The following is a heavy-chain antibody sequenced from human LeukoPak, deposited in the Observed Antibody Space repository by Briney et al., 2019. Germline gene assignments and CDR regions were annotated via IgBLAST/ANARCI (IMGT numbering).Heavy chain of an antibody. CDR3: ARVMITFGGVIANDAFDI. CDR1: GGTFSSYA. D-gene: IGHD3-16*02. J-gene: IGHJ3*02. CDR2: IIPIFGTA. Sequence: ASVEVSCKASGGTFSSYAISWVRQAPGQGLEWMGGIIPIFGTANYAQKFQGRVTITADESTSTAYMELSSLRSEDTAVYYCARVMITFGGVIANDAFDIWGQGTMVTVSS. V-gene: IGHV1-69*13.